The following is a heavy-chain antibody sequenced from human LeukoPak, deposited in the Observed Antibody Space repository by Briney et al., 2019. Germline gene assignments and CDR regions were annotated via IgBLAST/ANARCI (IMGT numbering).Heavy chain of an antibody. Sequence: GGSLRLSCAASGFTFSSYWMHWVRQAPGKGLEWVSAISGSGDSTYYADSVKGRFTISRDNSRNTLYLQMNSLRAGDTAVYYCAKSFRSTSLDYWGQGTLVTVSS. D-gene: IGHD2-2*01. CDR2: ISGSGDST. V-gene: IGHV3-23*01. CDR1: GFTFSSYW. CDR3: AKSFRSTSLDY. J-gene: IGHJ4*02.